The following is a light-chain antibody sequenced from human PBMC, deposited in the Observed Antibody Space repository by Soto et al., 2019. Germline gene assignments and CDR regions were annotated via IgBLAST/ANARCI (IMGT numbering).Light chain of an antibody. V-gene: IGLV2-23*01. CDR2: EGN. Sequence: QSVLTQPASVSGSPGQSISISCTGTSSDVGRFNLVSWYQQHPGKAPKLVIYEGNKRPSGFSNRFSGSKSGNTASLTISGLEAEDEDDYYCCYYAGDSTVVFGGGTKLTVL. CDR1: SSDVGRFNL. J-gene: IGLJ2*01. CDR3: CYYAGDSTVV.